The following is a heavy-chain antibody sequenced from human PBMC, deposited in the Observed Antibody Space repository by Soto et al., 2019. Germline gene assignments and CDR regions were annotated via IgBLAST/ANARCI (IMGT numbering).Heavy chain of an antibody. Sequence: GESLKISCKGSGYSFTSYWIGWVRQMPGKGLEWMGIIYPGDSDTRYSPSFQGQVTISADKSISTAYLQWSSLKASDTAMYYCARHWPGNYYKGNLWWFDPWGQGTLVTVSS. D-gene: IGHD1-26*01. CDR1: GYSFTSYW. V-gene: IGHV5-51*01. CDR2: IYPGDSDT. J-gene: IGHJ5*02. CDR3: ARHWPGNYYKGNLWWFDP.